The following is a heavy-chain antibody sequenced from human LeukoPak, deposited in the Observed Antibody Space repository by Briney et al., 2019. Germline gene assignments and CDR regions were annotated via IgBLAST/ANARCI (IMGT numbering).Heavy chain of an antibody. CDR3: ARRSAAAGIDAFDI. CDR2: VGTGGDT. D-gene: IGHD6-13*01. J-gene: IGHJ3*02. V-gene: IGHV3-13*01. CDR1: GFSFRNYD. Sequence: GGSLRLPCSASGFSFRNYDMHWVRQPTGKGLEWVSAVGTGGDTYYAGSVKGRFTVVRENAKNTLYLQMNSLRAGDTAMYYCARRSAAAGIDAFDIWGQGTMVTVSS.